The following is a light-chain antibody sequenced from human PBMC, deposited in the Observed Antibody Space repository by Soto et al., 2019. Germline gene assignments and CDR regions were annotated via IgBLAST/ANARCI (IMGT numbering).Light chain of an antibody. V-gene: IGKV3-15*01. CDR3: QQYNNRPPWT. Sequence: EIVVTNSPAALSVSRWEIATLSCRASQSIGGNLAWYQQKPGQAPRLLIYDVSTRATGIPARFSGRGSGTEFTLTISSLQSEDFALYHCQQYNNRPPWTFGQVTKVDIK. J-gene: IGKJ1*01. CDR2: DVS. CDR1: QSIGGN.